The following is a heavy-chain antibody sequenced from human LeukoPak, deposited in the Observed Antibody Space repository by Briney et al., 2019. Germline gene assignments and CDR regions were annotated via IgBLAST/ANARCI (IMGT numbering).Heavy chain of an antibody. V-gene: IGHV3-74*01. J-gene: IGHJ4*02. CDR2: IKTDGSST. D-gene: IGHD2-15*01. CDR3: ARYCSGGSCYSDQFDS. Sequence: GGSLRLSCAASGFTFSSYWMHWVRQPPGKGLMWVSRIKTDGSSTSYADSVRGRFTISRDNAKNTLYLQLNSLRAEDTAVYYCARYCSGGSCYSDQFDSWGQGTLVTVSS. CDR1: GFTFSSYW.